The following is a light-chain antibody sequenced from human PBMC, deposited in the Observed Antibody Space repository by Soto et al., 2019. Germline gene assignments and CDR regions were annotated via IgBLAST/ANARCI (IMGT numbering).Light chain of an antibody. CDR1: QSVSNNY. J-gene: IGKJ5*01. Sequence: EIVLTQSPATLSLSPAERATLSCGASQSVSNNYLAWYQQKPGQAPRLLIYGASNRATGVPDRFSGSGSGTDFTLSISRLEPEDFALYYCQQRFNWQVTFGQGTRLEIK. CDR3: QQRFNWQVT. CDR2: GAS. V-gene: IGKV3D-20*02.